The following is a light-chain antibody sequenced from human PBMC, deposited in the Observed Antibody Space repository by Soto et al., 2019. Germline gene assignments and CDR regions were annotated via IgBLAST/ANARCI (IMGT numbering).Light chain of an antibody. CDR2: GAG. V-gene: IGKV3-20*01. CDR3: QQYGGSPAIT. CDR1: QSINSN. J-gene: IGKJ5*01. Sequence: EIAMTQSPATLSVSPGERGTLSCSASQSINSNLAWYQQKPGQSPRLLVYGAGNRASGIPDRFRGSGSGTDFTLTISRLEPEDFAVYYCQQYGGSPAITFGQGTRLEIK.